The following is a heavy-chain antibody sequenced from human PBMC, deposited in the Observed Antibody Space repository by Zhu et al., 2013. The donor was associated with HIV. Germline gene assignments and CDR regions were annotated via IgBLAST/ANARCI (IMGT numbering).Heavy chain of an antibody. CDR2: ISTYNGDT. CDR1: GYIFTTYG. V-gene: IGHV1-18*01. D-gene: IGHD2-21*01. Sequence: QLVQSGVEVKKPGASVRVSCKASGYIFTTYGISWVRQAPGQGLEWMGWISTYNGDTNYAQRFQGRVTMTTDTYTSTAYMDLRSLRSDDTAVYYCARGRAHCGSATCSDYMDVWGQGPRSPSS. CDR3: ARGRAHCGSATCSDYMDV. J-gene: IGHJ6*03.